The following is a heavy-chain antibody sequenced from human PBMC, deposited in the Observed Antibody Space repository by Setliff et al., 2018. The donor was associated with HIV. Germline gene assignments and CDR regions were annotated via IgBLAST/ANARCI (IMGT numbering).Heavy chain of an antibody. D-gene: IGHD2-15*01. J-gene: IGHJ4*02. CDR1: GFTFRDYA. V-gene: IGHV3-23*01. Sequence: GSLRLSCAASGFTFRDYAMIWVRQAPGRGLEWVSTISGSSSIKEYADFVKGRFSISRDNSKDTVFLQMDSLRAEDTAIYYCATHRIGYCSGDSCSNDYWGQGTMVTVSS. CDR3: ATHRIGYCSGDSCSNDY. CDR2: ISGSSSIK.